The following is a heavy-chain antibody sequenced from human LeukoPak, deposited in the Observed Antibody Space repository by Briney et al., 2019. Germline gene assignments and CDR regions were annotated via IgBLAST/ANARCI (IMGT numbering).Heavy chain of an antibody. D-gene: IGHD6-6*01. J-gene: IGHJ5*02. CDR3: ARGGFSSIAPLWWFDP. CDR2: INHGGST. Sequence: SETLSLTCAVYGGSFSGDYWSWIRQPPGKGLEWIGEINHGGSTNYNPSLKSRVTISVATSKNQFSLKLSSVTAADTAVYYCARGGFSSIAPLWWFDPWGQGTLVTVSS. CDR1: GGSFSGDY. V-gene: IGHV4-34*01.